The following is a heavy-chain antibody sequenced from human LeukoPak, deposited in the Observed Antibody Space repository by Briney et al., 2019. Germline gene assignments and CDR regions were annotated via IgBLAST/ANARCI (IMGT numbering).Heavy chain of an antibody. CDR1: GYTFTSYG. CDR2: INPNSGGT. Sequence: ASVKASCKASGYTFTSYGISWVRQAPGQGLEWMGWINPNSGGTYYAQKFQGRVSMTRDTSISAAYMELSSLRSDDTAVYYCYYRVSSGYLTWGQGTLVAVSS. V-gene: IGHV1-2*02. CDR3: YYRVSSGYLT. J-gene: IGHJ4*02. D-gene: IGHD3-22*01.